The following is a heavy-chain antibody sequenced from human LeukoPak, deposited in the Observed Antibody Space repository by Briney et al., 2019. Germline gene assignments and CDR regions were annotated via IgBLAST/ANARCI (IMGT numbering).Heavy chain of an antibody. J-gene: IGHJ4*02. CDR2: IKADGSKT. D-gene: IGHD1-14*01. V-gene: IGHV3-7*01. CDR3: ARASMGGPDYHLDS. Sequence: GGSLTLSCAATVFTLSPYWMTWLRQAPGKGLEWLAKIKADGSKTYYLDSVKGRFTISRDNAKNFLSLQLGSLRADDTGVYYCARASMGGPDYHLDSWGQGTLVTVSS. CDR1: VFTLSPYW.